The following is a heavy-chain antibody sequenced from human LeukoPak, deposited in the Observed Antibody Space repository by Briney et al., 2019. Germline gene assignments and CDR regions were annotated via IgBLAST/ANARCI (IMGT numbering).Heavy chain of an antibody. V-gene: IGHV3-23*01. CDR3: AKANRPLRYSGSYYPLDY. J-gene: IGHJ4*02. CDR1: GFTFSSYA. CDR2: ISGSGGST. Sequence: PGGSLRLSCAASGFTFSSYAMSWGRQAPGKGLEWVSAISGSGGSTYYADSVKGRFTISRDNSKNTLYLQMNSLRAEDTAVYYCAKANRPLRYSGSYYPLDYWGQGTLVTVSS. D-gene: IGHD1-26*01.